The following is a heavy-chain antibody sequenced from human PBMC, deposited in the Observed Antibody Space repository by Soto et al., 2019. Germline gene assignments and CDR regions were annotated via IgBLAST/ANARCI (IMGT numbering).Heavy chain of an antibody. Sequence: SETLSLTCTVSNGSIGGYYWTWIRQPPGKGLEWIGYIYYSGSTNYNPSLKSRVTMSVDTSKNQFSLRLSSVTAADTAVYYCARDVRNFYDTSGPPGWFDPWGQGTLVTVSS. V-gene: IGHV4-59*01. CDR1: NGSIGGYY. CDR3: ARDVRNFYDTSGPPGWFDP. J-gene: IGHJ5*02. D-gene: IGHD3-22*01. CDR2: IYYSGST.